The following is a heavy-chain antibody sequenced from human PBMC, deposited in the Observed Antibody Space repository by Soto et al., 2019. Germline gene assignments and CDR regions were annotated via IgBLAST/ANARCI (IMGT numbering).Heavy chain of an antibody. CDR2: IKSKTDGGTT. D-gene: IGHD3-16*01. CDR3: TTLSMMIIAAVFMVV. CDR1: GFTFSNAW. J-gene: IGHJ6*04. Sequence: PGGSLRLSCAASGFTFSNAWMNWVRQAPGKGLEWVGRIKSKTDGGTTDYAAPVKGRFTISRDDSKNTLYLQMNSLKTEDTAVYYCTTLSMMIIAAVFMVVCGKGTSGTLSS. V-gene: IGHV3-15*07.